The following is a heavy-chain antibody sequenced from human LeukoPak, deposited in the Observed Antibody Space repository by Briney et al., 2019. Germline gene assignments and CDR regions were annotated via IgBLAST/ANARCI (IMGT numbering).Heavy chain of an antibody. CDR1: GYTFTGYY. Sequence: GASVKVSCKASGYTFTGYYMHWVRQAPGQGLEWMGWINPNSGGTNYAQKFQGRVTMTRDTSISTAYMELSRLRSEDTAMYYCARDMGSGSLHYWGQGTLVTVSS. CDR2: INPNSGGT. D-gene: IGHD1-26*01. CDR3: ARDMGSGSLHY. J-gene: IGHJ4*02. V-gene: IGHV1-2*02.